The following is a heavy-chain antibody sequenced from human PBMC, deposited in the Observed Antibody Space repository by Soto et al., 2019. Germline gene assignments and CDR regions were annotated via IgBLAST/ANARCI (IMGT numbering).Heavy chain of an antibody. J-gene: IGHJ4*02. CDR2: ISYDGNTQ. CDR3: AKVLRPSRISTPDFDY. D-gene: IGHD3-10*01. V-gene: IGHV3-30-3*01. Sequence: QVQLVESGGGVVQPGTSLRLSCAASGFTLSSYSIHWVRQAPGKGLDWVAVISYDGNTQFYGDSVKGRFIVSRDNSRNTLYLQMNNLRAEDTAVYYCAKVLRPSRISTPDFDYWGQGTLVTVSS. CDR1: GFTLSSYS.